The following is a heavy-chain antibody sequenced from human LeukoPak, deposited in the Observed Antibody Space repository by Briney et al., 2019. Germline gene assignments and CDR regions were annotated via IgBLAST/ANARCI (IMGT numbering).Heavy chain of an antibody. V-gene: IGHV4-4*07. CDR2: IYISGTT. CDR3: ARDMYYYDSSGAYKYFEY. CDR1: GGSVISYY. Sequence: PSETLSLTCTVSGGSVISYYWSWIRQPAGKGLEGIGRIYISGTTNYNPSLKSRVTISGDKSTNQLSLKLSSVTAADTAVYYCARDMYYYDSSGAYKYFEYWGQGTLVTVSS. D-gene: IGHD3-22*01. J-gene: IGHJ4*02.